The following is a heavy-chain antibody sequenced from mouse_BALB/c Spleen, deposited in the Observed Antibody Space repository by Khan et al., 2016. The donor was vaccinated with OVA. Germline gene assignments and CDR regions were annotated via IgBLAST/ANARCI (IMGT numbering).Heavy chain of an antibody. CDR3: ARLEDI. CDR1: GFSLPSYG. Sequence: VQLKESGPGLVAPSQSLSITCTVSGFSLPSYGVHWVRQPPGKGLEWLGVIWAGGSTNYHSALMSRLSISKDNSKSQFFLKRNSLQTDDTAMDYCARLEDIWGQGTTPTVSS. V-gene: IGHV2-9*02. D-gene: IGHD1-3*01. J-gene: IGHJ2*01. CDR2: IWAGGST.